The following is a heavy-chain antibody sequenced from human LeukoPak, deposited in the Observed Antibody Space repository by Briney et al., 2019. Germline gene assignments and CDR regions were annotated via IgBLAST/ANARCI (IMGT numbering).Heavy chain of an antibody. D-gene: IGHD6-19*01. CDR3: AKVLPRIAVAGYYFDY. V-gene: IGHV3-30*04. CDR1: GFPFSSYA. J-gene: IGHJ4*02. Sequence: GGSLRLSCAASGFPFSSYAMHWVRQAPGKGLEWVAVISYDGSNKYYADSVKGRFTISRDNSKNTLYLQMNSLRAEDTAVYYCAKVLPRIAVAGYYFDYWGQGTLVTVSS. CDR2: ISYDGSNK.